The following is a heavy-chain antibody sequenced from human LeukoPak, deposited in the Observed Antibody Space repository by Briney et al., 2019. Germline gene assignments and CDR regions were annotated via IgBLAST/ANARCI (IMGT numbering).Heavy chain of an antibody. Sequence: GGSLRLSCAASGFNVSSHEMNWVRQAPGKGLEWVSYISSSGSTIYYADSVKGRFTISRDNAKNSLYLQMNSLRAEDTAAYYYARDRGGTLMVYTRRKDYYYMDVWGKGTTVIVSS. CDR3: ARDRGGTLMVYTRRKDYYYMDV. J-gene: IGHJ6*03. CDR2: ISSSGSTI. V-gene: IGHV3-48*03. CDR1: GFNVSSHE. D-gene: IGHD2-8*01.